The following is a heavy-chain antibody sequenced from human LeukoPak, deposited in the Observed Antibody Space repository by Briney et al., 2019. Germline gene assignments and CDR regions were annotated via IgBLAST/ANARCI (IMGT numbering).Heavy chain of an antibody. J-gene: IGHJ4*02. CDR1: GGSIGRGGYY. CDR2: IYHSGST. CDR3: ARGTSSWYGHSVY. D-gene: IGHD6-13*01. Sequence: SQTLSLTCTVSGGSIGRGGYYWSWIRQPPGKGLEWIGNIYHSGSTYYNPSLRSRVTTSVDTSKNQFSLKLSSVTAADTAVYYCARGTSSWYGHSVYWGQGSLVTVSS. V-gene: IGHV4-30-2*01.